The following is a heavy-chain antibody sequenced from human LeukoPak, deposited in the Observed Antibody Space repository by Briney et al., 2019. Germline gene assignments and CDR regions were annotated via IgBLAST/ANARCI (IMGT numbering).Heavy chain of an antibody. CDR2: ISGSGDTT. Sequence: PGGSLRLSCAASGFIFTNYDMNWVRQAPGKGLEWVSGISGSGDTTDYADSVKGRFTISRDNSKNILYLQMNSLRAGDTAVYHCAKDRIDRVTQVWGQGTLATVSS. CDR3: AKDRIDRVTQV. CDR1: GFIFTNYD. V-gene: IGHV3-23*01. D-gene: IGHD2-21*02. J-gene: IGHJ4*02.